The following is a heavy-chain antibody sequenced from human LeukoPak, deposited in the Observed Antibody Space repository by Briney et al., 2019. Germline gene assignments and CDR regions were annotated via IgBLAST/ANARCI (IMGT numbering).Heavy chain of an antibody. CDR3: AKMEGSYGDYNYFDY. Sequence: GGSLRLSCAASGFTFSSYAMSWVRRAPGKGLEWVSAISGSGGSTYYADSVKGRFTISRDNSKNTLYLQMNSLRAEDTAVYYCAKMEGSYGDYNYFDYWGQGTLVTVSS. D-gene: IGHD4-17*01. CDR2: ISGSGGST. CDR1: GFTFSSYA. V-gene: IGHV3-23*01. J-gene: IGHJ4*02.